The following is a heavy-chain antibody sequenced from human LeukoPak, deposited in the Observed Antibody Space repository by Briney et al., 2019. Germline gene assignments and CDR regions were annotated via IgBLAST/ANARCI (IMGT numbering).Heavy chain of an antibody. D-gene: IGHD3-22*01. CDR1: GFTFSSFG. CDR2: ISWNSGSI. J-gene: IGHJ3*02. Sequence: SLRLSCAASGFTFSSFGMHWVRQAPGKGLEWVSGISWNSGSIGYADSVKGRFTISRDNAKNSLYLQMNSLRAEDMALYYCAKDKRRYDSSGYPYAFDIWGQGTMVTVSS. CDR3: AKDKRRYDSSGYPYAFDI. V-gene: IGHV3-9*03.